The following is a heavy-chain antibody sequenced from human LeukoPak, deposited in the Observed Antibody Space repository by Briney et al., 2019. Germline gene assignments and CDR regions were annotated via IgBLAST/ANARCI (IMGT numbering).Heavy chain of an antibody. V-gene: IGHV1-18*01. CDR1: GYTFTSYG. CDR2: ISAYNGNT. J-gene: IGHJ4*02. Sequence: ASVKVSCKASGYTFTSYGISWVRQAPGQGLEWMGWISAYNGNTNYAQKLQGRVTMTTDTSTSTAYMELRSLRSDDTAVYYCAREPGIAVAGPVDYWGQGTLVTVSP. D-gene: IGHD6-19*01. CDR3: AREPGIAVAGPVDY.